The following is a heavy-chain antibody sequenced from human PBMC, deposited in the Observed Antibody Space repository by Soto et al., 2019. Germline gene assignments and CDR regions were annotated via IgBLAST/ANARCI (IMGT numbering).Heavy chain of an antibody. J-gene: IGHJ4*02. CDR1: GSPFSSYW. CDR2: ISGDGVTT. Sequence: EVQLVESGGDLVQRGGSLRLSCAASGSPFSSYWMHWVRHTPGKGLDWVARISGDGVTTYYADSVTGRFTVSRDNAKNTLSLQISGLRAEDTAVYYCAREYYGVWTGYYTDYWGQGTLVSVSS. V-gene: IGHV3-74*01. CDR3: AREYYGVWTGYYTDY. D-gene: IGHD3-3*01.